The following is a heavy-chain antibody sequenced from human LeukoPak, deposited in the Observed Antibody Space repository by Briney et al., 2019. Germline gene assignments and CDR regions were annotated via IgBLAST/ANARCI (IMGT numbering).Heavy chain of an antibody. Sequence: SETLSLTCTVSGDSISNYYWSWIRQPAGKGLEWIGRIYTSGSTNYNPSLKSRVTMSVATSKNQFSLKLSSVTAADTAVYYCARVSLVRGAPDYYFDYWGQGTLVTVSS. CDR3: ARVSLVRGAPDYYFDY. CDR2: IYTSGST. J-gene: IGHJ4*02. CDR1: GDSISNYY. D-gene: IGHD3-10*01. V-gene: IGHV4-4*07.